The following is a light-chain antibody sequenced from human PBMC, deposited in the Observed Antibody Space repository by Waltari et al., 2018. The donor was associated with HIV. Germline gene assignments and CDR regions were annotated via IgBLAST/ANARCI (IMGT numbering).Light chain of an antibody. CDR2: KAS. Sequence: DIQMTQSPSTLSASVGDRVTITLRASQSISSWLAWYQQKPGKAPKLLIYKASSLESGVPSKFSGSGSGTEFTLTISSLQPDDFATYYCQQYNNYPWTFGQGTKVEIK. V-gene: IGKV1-5*03. CDR3: QQYNNYPWT. J-gene: IGKJ1*01. CDR1: QSISSW.